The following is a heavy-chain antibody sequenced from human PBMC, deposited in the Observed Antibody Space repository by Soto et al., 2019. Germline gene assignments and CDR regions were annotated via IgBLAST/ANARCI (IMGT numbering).Heavy chain of an antibody. J-gene: IGHJ3*02. CDR2: INHSGST. D-gene: IGHD3-16*02. Sequence: QVQLQQWGAGLLKPSETLSLTCTVYGESFSAYYFNWIRQPPGKGLEWIGEINHSGSTKYNSSLKSRVTISVDTSKNQLSRKLSSVTAADTAVYYCARGRDHVWGSYRYTPADAFDIWGQGTMVTVSS. CDR3: ARGRDHVWGSYRYTPADAFDI. V-gene: IGHV4-34*01. CDR1: GESFSAYY.